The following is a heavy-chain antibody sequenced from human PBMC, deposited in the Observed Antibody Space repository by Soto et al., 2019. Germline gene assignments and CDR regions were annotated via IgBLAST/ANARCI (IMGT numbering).Heavy chain of an antibody. CDR2: VSIGGST. D-gene: IGHD2-15*01. CDR3: AKRRGAGGHFDY. Sequence: DVQLLESGGGLVQPEGSLRLSLAASGFTFSSYAMGWVRQGPGKGLEWVAVVSIGGSTHYADSVRGRFTISRDNSKNTLSLQMNSLTAEDTAVYFCAKRRGAGGHFDYWGQGALVTVSS. V-gene: IGHV3-23*01. CDR1: GFTFSSYA. J-gene: IGHJ4*02.